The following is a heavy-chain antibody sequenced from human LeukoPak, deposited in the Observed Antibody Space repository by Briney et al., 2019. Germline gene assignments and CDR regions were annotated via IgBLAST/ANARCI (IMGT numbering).Heavy chain of an antibody. CDR1: GFTFSRYA. CDR3: ARDLRGYSGYDSDF. D-gene: IGHD5-12*01. V-gene: IGHV3-23*01. J-gene: IGHJ4*02. CDR2: ISGSGENT. Sequence: GGSLRLSCAASGFTFSRYAMSWVRQASAKGLEWVSDISGSGENTHYADSVKGRFTISRDNSKNTLYLQMNSLRAEDTAVYYCARDLRGYSGYDSDFWGQGTLVTVSS.